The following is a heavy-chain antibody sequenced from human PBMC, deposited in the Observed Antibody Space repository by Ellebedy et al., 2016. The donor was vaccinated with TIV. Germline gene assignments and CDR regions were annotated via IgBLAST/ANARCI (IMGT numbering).Heavy chain of an antibody. Sequence: PGGSLRLSCAASGFTFTSYAXCWVRPAPGKGLEWVSTISNTGSRTYYADSVEGRFIISRDNSKRTLYLQMNSLRAEETAVYYCAKGRGGGSDSSAPRYYFDYWGLGTLVTVSS. D-gene: IGHD3-22*01. CDR3: AKGRGGGSDSSAPRYYFDY. J-gene: IGHJ4*02. V-gene: IGHV3-23*01. CDR1: GFTFTSYA. CDR2: ISNTGSRT.